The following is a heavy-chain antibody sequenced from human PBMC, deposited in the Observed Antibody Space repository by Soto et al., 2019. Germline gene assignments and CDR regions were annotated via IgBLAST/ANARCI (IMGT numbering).Heavy chain of an antibody. Sequence: HLQLQESGPGLVKPSETLPLTCPVSGGSIRSRSYYSGWIRQPPGKGLQWIGSIYYSGSTYYNPTLKSRVTISVITSKNRFSLMRSSVTPADTAVYYCASQPWLRPTQAGASEIWGQARIVTVSS. V-gene: IGHV4-39*01. CDR2: IYYSGST. CDR1: GGSIRSRSYY. CDR3: ASQPWLRPTQAGASEI. J-gene: IGHJ3*02. D-gene: IGHD5-12*01.